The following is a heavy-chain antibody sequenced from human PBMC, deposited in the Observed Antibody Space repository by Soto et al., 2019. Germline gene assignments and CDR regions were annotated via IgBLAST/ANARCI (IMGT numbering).Heavy chain of an antibody. J-gene: IGHJ6*02. CDR2: IYPGDSDT. Sequence: EVQLVQSGAEVKKPGESLKISCKGSGYNFTTYWIAWVRQKPGKGLEWMGSIYPGDSDTTYSPSFQGLVTISADKSISAAYLQWSSLKASDTAMYYCARREGGSMESYYYYYFAMDVWGQGTTVTVSS. D-gene: IGHD1-26*01. CDR3: ARREGGSMESYYYYYFAMDV. CDR1: GYNFTTYW. V-gene: IGHV5-51*03.